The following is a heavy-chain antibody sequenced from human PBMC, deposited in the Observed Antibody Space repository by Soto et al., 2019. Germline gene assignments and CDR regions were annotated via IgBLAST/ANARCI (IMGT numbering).Heavy chain of an antibody. J-gene: IGHJ4*02. Sequence: QVQLVQSGAEVKKPGASVKVSCKASGYTFTSYGISRVRQPPGPGLAWMGWISAYKGNTNYEQKLQGRVTMTTDTHTSTAYMAVRSLTSADTAVYYCARDRGSYARDSWGKEPLVTVSS. D-gene: IGHD1-26*01. CDR1: GYTFTSYG. V-gene: IGHV1-18*01. CDR2: ISAYKGNT. CDR3: ARDRGSYARDS.